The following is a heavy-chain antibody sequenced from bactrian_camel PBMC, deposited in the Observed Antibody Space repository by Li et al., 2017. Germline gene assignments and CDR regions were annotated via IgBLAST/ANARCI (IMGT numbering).Heavy chain of an antibody. V-gene: IGHV3S40*01. J-gene: IGHJ6*01. D-gene: IGHD4*01. CDR2: ISSLGALT. Sequence: VQLVESGGGLVQPGGSLRLSCAASGFIFSSTAMSWVRQAPGKGLEWVSSISSLGALTYYADSVKGQFTISRDNARNTVYLQMNSLKSEDTALYYCATDYSDSVQDFGYWGQGTQVTVS. CDR3: ATDYSDSVQDFGY. CDR1: GFIFSSTA.